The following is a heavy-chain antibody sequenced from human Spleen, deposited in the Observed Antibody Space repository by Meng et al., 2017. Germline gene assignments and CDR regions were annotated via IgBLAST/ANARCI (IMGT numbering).Heavy chain of an antibody. V-gene: IGHV1-18*01. CDR1: GYTFTNYG. CDR2: ISAYNGNT. CDR3: ARDRRSGGVGLDY. D-gene: IGHD3-16*01. J-gene: IGHJ4*02. Sequence: ASVKVSCKASGYTFTNYGISWVRQAPGQGLEWMGWISAYNGNTKSAQKLQGRVTMTTDISTSTAYMELRYLRPDDTAVYYCARDRRSGGVGLDYWGQGTLVTVSS.